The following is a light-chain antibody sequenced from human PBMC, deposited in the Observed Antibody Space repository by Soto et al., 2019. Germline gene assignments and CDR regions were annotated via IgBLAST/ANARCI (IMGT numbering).Light chain of an antibody. CDR2: AAS. Sequence: EIFLTQSPSTLSLSPVEIVTLSCRARQSVSNYLAWYQQKPGQAPRLLVSAASNRATGIPARFSGSGSGTDFTLTISSLEPEDFGVFYCQQRFDWPKITFGQGTRLENK. CDR3: QQRFDWPKIT. CDR1: QSVSNY. J-gene: IGKJ5*01. V-gene: IGKV3-11*01.